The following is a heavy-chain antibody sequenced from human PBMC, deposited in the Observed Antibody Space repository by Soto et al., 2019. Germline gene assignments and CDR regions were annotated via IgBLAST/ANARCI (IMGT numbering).Heavy chain of an antibody. CDR3: ARVGGITGTTNYFDY. J-gene: IGHJ4*02. CDR1: GGTFSSYA. V-gene: IGHV1-69*13. Sequence: SVKVSCKASGGTFSSYAISWVRQAPGQGLEWMGGIIPIFGTANYAQKFQGRVTITADESTSTAYMELSSLRSEDTAVYYCARVGGITGTTNYFDYWGQGTLVTVSS. CDR2: IIPIFGTA. D-gene: IGHD1-7*01.